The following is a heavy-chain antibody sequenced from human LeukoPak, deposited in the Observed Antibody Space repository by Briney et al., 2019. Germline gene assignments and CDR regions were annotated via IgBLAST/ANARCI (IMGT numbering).Heavy chain of an antibody. J-gene: IGHJ4*02. V-gene: IGHV1-2*02. CDR1: GYTFTGYY. CDR2: INPNSGGT. D-gene: IGHD5-18*01. Sequence: ASVKVSCKASGYTFTGYYIHWVRQAPGQGLEWMGLINPNSGGTNFAQKFQGRVTMTRDTSISTAYMDLSRLKSDDTAVYYCTREPPYSYGNDFDYWGQGTLVTVSS. CDR3: TREPPYSYGNDFDY.